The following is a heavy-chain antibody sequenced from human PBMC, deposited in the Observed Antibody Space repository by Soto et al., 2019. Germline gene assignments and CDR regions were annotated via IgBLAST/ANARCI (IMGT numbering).Heavy chain of an antibody. D-gene: IGHD1-1*01. CDR2: INAGNGDT. J-gene: IGHJ4*02. V-gene: IGHV1-3*01. CDR1: GYSFTTYA. Sequence: ASVKVSFKASGYSFTTYALHWVRQAPGQRLEWMGWINAGNGDTKYSEKFQGRVTITRDTSANTAYMELSSLRSEDTSVYYCARDPGTGAALRAYHFDYWGQGTLVTVS. CDR3: ARDPGTGAALRAYHFDY.